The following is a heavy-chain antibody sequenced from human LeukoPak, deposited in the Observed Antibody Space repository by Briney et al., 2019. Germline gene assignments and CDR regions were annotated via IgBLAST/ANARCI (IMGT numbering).Heavy chain of an antibody. CDR1: GFIFNNNA. J-gene: IGHJ4*02. V-gene: IGHV3-30*04. D-gene: IGHD3/OR15-3a*01. CDR3: ARDLRKSADYYFDY. CDR2: ISFDGRDK. Sequence: PGKSLRLSCAASGFIFNNNAIHWVRQAPGKGLEWVAVISFDGRDKHHADSVKGRFTISRDNSKNTLYLQMSSLRVKDTAMYYCARDLRKSADYYFDYWGQGTLVTVSS.